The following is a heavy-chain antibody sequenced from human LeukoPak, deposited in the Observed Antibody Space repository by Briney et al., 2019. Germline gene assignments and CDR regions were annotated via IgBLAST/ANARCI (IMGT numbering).Heavy chain of an antibody. CDR3: ARGRLSYYYDSRGWFDP. D-gene: IGHD3-22*01. Sequence: SETLSLTCAVYGGSFSGYYWSWIRQPPGKGLEWIGGINHSGSTNYNPSRKSRVTISVDTSKNQFSLKLSSVTAADTAVYYCARGRLSYYYDSRGWFDPWGQGTLVTVSS. CDR2: INHSGST. V-gene: IGHV4-34*01. CDR1: GGSFSGYY. J-gene: IGHJ5*02.